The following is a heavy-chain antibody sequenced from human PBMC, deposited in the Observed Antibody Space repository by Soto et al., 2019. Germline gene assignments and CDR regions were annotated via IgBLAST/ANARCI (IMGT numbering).Heavy chain of an antibody. CDR1: GGTFSSYA. Sequence: QVQLVQSGAEVKKPGSSVKVSCKASGGTFSSYAISWVRQAPGQGLEWMGGIIPIFGTANYAQKFQGRVTITADESTSTAYMELSSLRSEDTAVYYCVRAYCGGDCWDYYYGMDVWGQGTTVTVSS. CDR3: VRAYCGGDCWDYYYGMDV. D-gene: IGHD2-21*02. J-gene: IGHJ6*02. CDR2: IIPIFGTA. V-gene: IGHV1-69*01.